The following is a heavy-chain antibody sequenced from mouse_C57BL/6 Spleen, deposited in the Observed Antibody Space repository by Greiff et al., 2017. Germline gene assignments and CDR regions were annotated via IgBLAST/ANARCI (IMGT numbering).Heavy chain of an antibody. Sequence: QVQLKQPGAELVKPGASVKLSCKASGYTFTSYWMHWVKQRPGRGLEWIGRIDPNSGGTKYNEKFKSKATLTVDKPSSTAYMQLSSLTSEDSAVYYCATMGLRQFAYWGQGTLVTVSA. J-gene: IGHJ3*01. V-gene: IGHV1-72*01. CDR2: IDPNSGGT. CDR1: GYTFTSYW. D-gene: IGHD2-4*01. CDR3: ATMGLRQFAY.